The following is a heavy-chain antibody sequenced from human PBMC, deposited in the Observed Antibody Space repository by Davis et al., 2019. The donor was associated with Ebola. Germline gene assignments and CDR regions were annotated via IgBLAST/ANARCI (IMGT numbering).Heavy chain of an antibody. CDR2: VYGSGDT. CDR1: AGSISSHY. V-gene: IGHV4-4*08. CDR3: ARRVEMTLGGSYNWFDS. Sequence: PGGSLRLSCTVSAGSISSHYWNWIRQPPGKGLEWIGYVYGSGDTNYNPSLKSRVTMSVDTSKRQFSLILSSVTAADTAVYYCARRVEMTLGGSYNWFDSWGQGTLVTVSS. D-gene: IGHD1-26*01. J-gene: IGHJ5*01.